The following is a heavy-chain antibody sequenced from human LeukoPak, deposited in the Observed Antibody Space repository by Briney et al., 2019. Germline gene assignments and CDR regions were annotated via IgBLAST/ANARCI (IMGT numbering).Heavy chain of an antibody. D-gene: IGHD3-3*01. V-gene: IGHV3-21*06. CDR3: AKDGGFWSDYSYFDY. CDR1: GFTLSSHR. CDR2: ISSRSSFK. J-gene: IGHJ4*02. Sequence: GGSLRLSCAASGFTLSSHRMDWVRQAPGKGLEWVSSISSRSSFKDYADSVKGRFAISRDNAKNLLYLQMNSLRAEDTAVYFCAKDGGFWSDYSYFDYWGQGTQVTVSS.